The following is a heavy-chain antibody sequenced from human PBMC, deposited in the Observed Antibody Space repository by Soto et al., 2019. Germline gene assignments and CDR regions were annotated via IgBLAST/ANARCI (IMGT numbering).Heavy chain of an antibody. D-gene: IGHD6-13*01. CDR2: IYPGDSDT. Sequence: GESLKISCKGSGYSFTSYWICWVRQMPGKGLEWMGIIYPGDSDTRYSPSFQGQVTISADKSISTAYLQWSSLKASDTAMYYCAFSSSWIGDYYYYGMDVWGQGTTVTVSS. CDR1: GYSFTSYW. V-gene: IGHV5-51*01. J-gene: IGHJ6*02. CDR3: AFSSSWIGDYYYYGMDV.